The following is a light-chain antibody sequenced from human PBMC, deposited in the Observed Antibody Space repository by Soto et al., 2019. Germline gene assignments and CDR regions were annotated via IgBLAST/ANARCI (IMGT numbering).Light chain of an antibody. J-gene: IGKJ4*01. CDR3: QQYNSFSPT. CDR1: QSISSW. Sequence: DIQMTQPPSTPSASVGDRVTIPCRASQSISSWLAWYQQKPGKAPKLLIYKASSLESGVPSRYSGSGSGTEFTLTISSLQPDDFATYYCQQYNSFSPTFGGGTKVDIK. CDR2: KAS. V-gene: IGKV1-5*03.